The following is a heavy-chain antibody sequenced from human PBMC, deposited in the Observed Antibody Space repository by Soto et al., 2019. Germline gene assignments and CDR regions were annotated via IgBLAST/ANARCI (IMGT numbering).Heavy chain of an antibody. V-gene: IGHV3-30*18. Sequence: GGSLRLSCAASGFTFSSYGMHWVRQAPGKGLEWVAVISYDGSNKYYADSVKGRFTISRDNSKNTLYLQMNSLRAEDTAVYYCAKDYYDSSGYPGYWGQGTLVTVS. CDR2: ISYDGSNK. J-gene: IGHJ4*02. CDR1: GFTFSSYG. D-gene: IGHD3-22*01. CDR3: AKDYYDSSGYPGY.